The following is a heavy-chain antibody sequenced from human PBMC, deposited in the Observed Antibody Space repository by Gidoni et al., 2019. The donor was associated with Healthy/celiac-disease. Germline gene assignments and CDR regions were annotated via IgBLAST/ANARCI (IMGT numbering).Heavy chain of an antibody. CDR2: INPNSGGT. D-gene: IGHD3-3*01. CDR1: GYTFTGYY. J-gene: IGHJ4*02. CDR3: ARGNFDLVYYDFWSADYPDY. Sequence: QVQLVQSGAEVKKPGASVKVSCKASGYTFTGYYMHWVRQAPGQGLEWMGWINPNSGGTNYAQKFQGRVTMTRDTSISIAYMELSRLRSDDTAVYYCARGNFDLVYYDFWSADYPDYWGQGTLVTVSS. V-gene: IGHV1-2*02.